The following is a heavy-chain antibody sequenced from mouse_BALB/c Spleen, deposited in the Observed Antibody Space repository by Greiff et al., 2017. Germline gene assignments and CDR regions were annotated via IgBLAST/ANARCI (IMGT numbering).Heavy chain of an antibody. D-gene: IGHD1-1*01. CDR2: IWAGGST. CDR3: ARDYYGSSYYYAMDY. Sequence: VQLVESGPGLVAPSQSLSITCTVSGFSLTSYGVHWVRQPPGKGLEWLGVIWAGGSTNYNSALMSRLSISKDNSKSQVFLKMNSLQTDDTAMYYCARDYYGSSYYYAMDYWGQGTSVTVSS. J-gene: IGHJ4*01. V-gene: IGHV2-9*02. CDR1: GFSLTSYG.